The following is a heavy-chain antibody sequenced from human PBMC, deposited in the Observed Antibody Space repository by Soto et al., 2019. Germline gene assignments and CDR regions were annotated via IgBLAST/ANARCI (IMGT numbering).Heavy chain of an antibody. D-gene: IGHD2-15*01. Sequence: PGGSLRLSCVVSGFAFSNYDMHWVRQATGKGLEWVSAIASAGDTYYADSVKGRFTISRENAGDSLFLQMSSLRVGDTAVYYCVRDGVARDLHFAYWGQRTLVTGSS. V-gene: IGHV3-13*04. J-gene: IGHJ4*02. CDR1: GFAFSNYD. CDR3: VRDGVARDLHFAY. CDR2: IASAGDT.